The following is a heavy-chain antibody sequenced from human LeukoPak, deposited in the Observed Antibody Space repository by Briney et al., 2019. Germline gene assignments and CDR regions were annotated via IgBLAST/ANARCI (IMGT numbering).Heavy chain of an antibody. D-gene: IGHD6-13*01. J-gene: IGHJ4*02. CDR3: AKDLRVSSSSFDY. CDR2: ISGSGDST. CDR1: GFTFSSYA. V-gene: IGHV3-23*01. Sequence: PGGSLRLSCAASGFTFSSYAMSWVRQAPGKGLEWVSAISGSGDSTYYADSVKGRFTISRDNSKNTLYLQMNSLRAEDTAVYYCAKDLRVSSSSFDYWGQGTLVTVSS.